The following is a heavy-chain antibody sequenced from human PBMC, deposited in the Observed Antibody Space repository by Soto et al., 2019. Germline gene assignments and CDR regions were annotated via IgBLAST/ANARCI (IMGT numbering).Heavy chain of an antibody. D-gene: IGHD3-9*01. CDR3: AKDPPSYYDILTGYFPYYFDY. CDR1: GLTFSSYA. CDR2: ISGSGGST. V-gene: IGHV3-23*01. J-gene: IGHJ4*02. Sequence: GGSLRHSCAASGLTFSSYAMSWVRQAPGKGLEWVSAISGSGGSTYYADSVKGRFTISRDNSKNTLYLQMNSLRAEDTAVYYCAKDPPSYYDILTGYFPYYFDYWGQGTLVTVS.